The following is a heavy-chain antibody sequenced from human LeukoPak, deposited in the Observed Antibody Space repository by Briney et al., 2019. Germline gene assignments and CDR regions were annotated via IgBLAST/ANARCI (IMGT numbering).Heavy chain of an antibody. Sequence: GGSLRLSCAASGFTFSIYAMSWVRQAPGKGLDWVSAISGSGGSTYYADSVKGRLTISRDNSRNTLYLQMNSLRAEDTAIYYCAKKAVANTYNWLDPWGQGTLVTVSS. CDR3: AKKAVANTYNWLDP. J-gene: IGHJ5*02. V-gene: IGHV3-23*01. CDR1: GFTFSIYA. CDR2: ISGSGGST. D-gene: IGHD6-19*01.